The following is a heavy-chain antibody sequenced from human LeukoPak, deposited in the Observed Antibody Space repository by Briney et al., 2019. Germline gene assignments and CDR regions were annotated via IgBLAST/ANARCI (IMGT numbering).Heavy chain of an antibody. D-gene: IGHD2-8*01. V-gene: IGHV3-74*01. CDR2: INSDGSGT. CDR1: TFTFSDYW. CDR3: ARDLMVGSPFDS. J-gene: IGHJ4*02. Sequence: PGGSLRLFCAASTFTFSDYWMHWVRQAPGKGLVWVSRINSDGSGTRYADSVKGRFTISRDNAKNTLYLQMNSLTAEDTAVYYCARDLMVGSPFDSWGQGTLVTVSS.